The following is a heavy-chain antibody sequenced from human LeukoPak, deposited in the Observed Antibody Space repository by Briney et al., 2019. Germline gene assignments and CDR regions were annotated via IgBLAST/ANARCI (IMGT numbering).Heavy chain of an antibody. J-gene: IGHJ2*01. CDR3: ARESGGGVLGYFDL. V-gene: IGHV3-72*01. D-gene: IGHD3-10*01. CDR2: TRNKANSYTT. Sequence: GGSLRLSCVASGFTFSSYEMSWVRQAPGKGLEWVGRTRNKANSYTTEYAASVKGRFTISRDDSKKSLYLQMNSLKTEDTAVYYCARESGGGVLGYFDLWGRGTLVSVSS. CDR1: GFTFSSYE.